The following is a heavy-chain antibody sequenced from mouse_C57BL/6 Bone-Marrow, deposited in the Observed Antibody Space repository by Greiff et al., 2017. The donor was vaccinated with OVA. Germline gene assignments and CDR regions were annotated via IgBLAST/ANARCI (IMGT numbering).Heavy chain of an antibody. CDR2: ISSGGSYT. CDR1: GFTFSSYG. J-gene: IGHJ2*01. CDR3: ARGYYYGSSYFDY. D-gene: IGHD1-1*01. V-gene: IGHV5-6*01. Sequence: DVQLVESGGDLVKPGGSLKLSCAASGFTFSSYGMSWVRQTPDKRLEWVATISSGGSYTYYPDSVKGRFTISRDNAKNTLYLQMSSLKSEDTAMYYCARGYYYGSSYFDYWGQGTTLTVSS.